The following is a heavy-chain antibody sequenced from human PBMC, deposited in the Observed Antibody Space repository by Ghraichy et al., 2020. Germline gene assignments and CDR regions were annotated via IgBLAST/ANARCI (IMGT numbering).Heavy chain of an antibody. CDR3: ARLSVGHSSGWLNRYYFDY. V-gene: IGHV4-39*01. D-gene: IGHD6-19*01. J-gene: IGHJ4*02. Sequence: SETLSLTCTVSGGSISSSSYYWGWIRQPPGKGLEWIGSIYYSGSTYYNPSLKSRVTISVDTSKNQFSLKLSSVTAADTAVYYCARLSVGHSSGWLNRYYFDYWGQGTLVTVSS. CDR2: IYYSGST. CDR1: GGSISSSSYY.